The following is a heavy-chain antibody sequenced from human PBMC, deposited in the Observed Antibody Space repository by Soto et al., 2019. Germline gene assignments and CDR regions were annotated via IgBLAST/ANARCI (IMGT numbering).Heavy chain of an antibody. CDR2: INPNSGGT. Sequence: QVQLVQSGAEVKKPGASVKVSCKASGYTFTGYYMHWVRQAPGQGLEWMGWINPNSGGTNYAQKFQGWVTMTRDTSLSTAYMELSRLRSDATAVYYCARAHCGGACYSGVDYWGPGTLVPVSS. V-gene: IGHV1-2*04. J-gene: IGHJ4*02. CDR3: ARAHCGGACYSGVDY. D-gene: IGHD2-21*02. CDR1: GYTFTGYY.